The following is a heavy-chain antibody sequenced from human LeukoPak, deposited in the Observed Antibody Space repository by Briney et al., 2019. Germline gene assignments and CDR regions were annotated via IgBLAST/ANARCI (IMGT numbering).Heavy chain of an antibody. V-gene: IGHV4-59*01. D-gene: IGHD2-2*01. Sequence: PSETLSLTCTVSGGSISSYYWSWIRQPPGKGLEWIGYIYYSGSTNYNPSLKSRVTISVDTSKNQFSLKLSSVTAADTAVYYCARVRDCSSTSCYAGVGAFDIWGQGTMVTVSS. J-gene: IGHJ3*02. CDR3: ARVRDCSSTSCYAGVGAFDI. CDR1: GGSISSYY. CDR2: IYYSGST.